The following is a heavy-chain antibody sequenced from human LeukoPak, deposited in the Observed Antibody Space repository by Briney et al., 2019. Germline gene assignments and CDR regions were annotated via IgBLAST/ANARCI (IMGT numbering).Heavy chain of an antibody. D-gene: IGHD3-10*01. CDR2: VYYSGRT. Sequence: SETLSLTCTVSGASISSSGYYWTWIRQQPGKGLEWIGSVYYSGRTYYSPSLRSRPSISLDTSKNQFSLNLISVTAADTAVYYCGGSGYWGQGTLVTVSS. V-gene: IGHV4-31*03. CDR1: GASISSSGYY. CDR3: GGSGY. J-gene: IGHJ4*02.